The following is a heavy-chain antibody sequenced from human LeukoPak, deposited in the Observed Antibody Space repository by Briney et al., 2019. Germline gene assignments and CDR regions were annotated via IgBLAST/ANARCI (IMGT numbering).Heavy chain of an antibody. V-gene: IGHV4-4*07. CDR2: IYVSGNT. Sequence: NTSETLSLTCTVSGGSISSYYWSWIRQPAGKGLEWIGRIYVSGNTNYNPSLKSRVTMSLDTSKNQLSLELGSVTAADTAVYYCAKYSGSHSDWGQGTLVTVSA. CDR1: GGSISSYY. D-gene: IGHD1-26*01. CDR3: AKYSGSHSD. J-gene: IGHJ4*02.